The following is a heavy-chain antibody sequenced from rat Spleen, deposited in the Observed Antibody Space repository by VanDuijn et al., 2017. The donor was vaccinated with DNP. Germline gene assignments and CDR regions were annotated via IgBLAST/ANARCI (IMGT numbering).Heavy chain of an antibody. D-gene: IGHD1-7*01. Sequence: EVQLVESGGGLVLPGRSQKLSCAASGFIFSDYYMAWVRQAPTKGLEWVAYIRYDGSRTYYRDSVKGRFTISRDNAKNTLYLQMDSLRSEDTATYYCARQGSYYGYGWFAYWGQGTLVTVSS. CDR2: IRYDGSRT. V-gene: IGHV5-22*01. CDR3: ARQGSYYGYGWFAY. CDR1: GFIFSDYY. J-gene: IGHJ3*01.